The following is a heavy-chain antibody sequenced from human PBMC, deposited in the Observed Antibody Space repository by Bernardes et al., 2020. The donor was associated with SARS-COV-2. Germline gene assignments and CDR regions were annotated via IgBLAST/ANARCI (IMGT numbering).Heavy chain of an antibody. Sequence: SEALSLTCAVYSGSFSGYYWSGSRQTPGKGLEWIGEINDSGSTMYNPALKSRVTISADPSKNQFSLKLNSVTAADTAVYYCARGSAAVVSHFMLLFANWYFDLWGRGTLVTVSS. CDR3: ARGSAAVVSHFMLLFANWYFDL. CDR2: INDSGST. V-gene: IGHV4-34*01. D-gene: IGHD2-15*01. J-gene: IGHJ2*01. CDR1: SGSFSGYY.